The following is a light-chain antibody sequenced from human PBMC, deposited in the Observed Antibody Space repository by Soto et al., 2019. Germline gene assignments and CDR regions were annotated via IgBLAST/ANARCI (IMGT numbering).Light chain of an antibody. J-gene: IGKJ4*01. CDR2: GAS. CDR1: QSINPY. V-gene: IGKV1-39*01. CDR3: QQYYSTLLT. Sequence: DIELTQSPSSLAASVGDRVTITCRASQSINPYLNWYQQKGGKAPKLLIHGASSLQGGVPLRFSASGSGTDFSLTIISLQPEDCATYYCQQYYSTLLTFGGGPKVEI.